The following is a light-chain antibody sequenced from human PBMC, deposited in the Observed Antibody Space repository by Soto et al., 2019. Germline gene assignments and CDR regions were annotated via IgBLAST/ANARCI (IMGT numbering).Light chain of an antibody. J-gene: IGLJ1*01. CDR1: TSNIGAHYD. Sequence: QSVLTQPPSVWGAPGQRVTISCAGTTSNIGAHYDVPWYQQLPGTVPKLLIYGNNNRASGVPDRFSGSKSGTSGSLAITGLQAEDEAEYYCHSYAYILRAPVFGTGTKLTVL. CDR3: HSYAYILRAPV. V-gene: IGLV1-40*01. CDR2: GNN.